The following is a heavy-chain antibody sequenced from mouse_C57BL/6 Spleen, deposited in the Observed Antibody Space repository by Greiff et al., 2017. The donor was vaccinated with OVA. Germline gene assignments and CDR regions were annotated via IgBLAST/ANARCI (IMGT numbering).Heavy chain of an antibody. Sequence: EVQLMESEGGLVQPGSSMKLSCTASGFTFSDYYMAWVRQVPEKGLEWVANINYDGSSTYYLDSLKSRFILSRDNAKNILYLQMSRLKSEDTATYYCARGGDEDGYFDVWGTGTTVTVSS. CDR1: GFTFSDYY. D-gene: IGHD3-3*01. V-gene: IGHV5-16*01. CDR2: INYDGSST. J-gene: IGHJ1*03. CDR3: ARGGDEDGYFDV.